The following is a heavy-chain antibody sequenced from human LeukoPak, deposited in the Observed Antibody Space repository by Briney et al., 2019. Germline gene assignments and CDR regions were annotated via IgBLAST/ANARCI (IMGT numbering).Heavy chain of an antibody. D-gene: IGHD3-22*01. CDR2: IIPIFGTA. CDR3: ARRGLLLSNWFDP. Sequence: ASVTVSCKASGGTFSSYAISWVRQAPGQGLEWMGGIIPIFGTANYAQKFQGRVTITADESTSTAYMELSSLRSEDTAVYYCARRGLLLSNWFDPWGQGTLVTVSS. CDR1: GGTFSSYA. V-gene: IGHV1-69*13. J-gene: IGHJ5*02.